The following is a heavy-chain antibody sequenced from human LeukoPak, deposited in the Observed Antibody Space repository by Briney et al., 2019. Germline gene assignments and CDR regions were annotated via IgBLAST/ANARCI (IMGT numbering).Heavy chain of an antibody. Sequence: SETLSLTCTVSRGSISGYYWSWIRQPPGKGLEWIGYIYYSGTTNYNPSLESRVTMSVDTSKNLISLNLISVTAADTDVYYCAKHLVSADGDPKHFDYWGQGTLVTVSS. CDR2: IYYSGTT. J-gene: IGHJ4*02. D-gene: IGHD3-10*01. V-gene: IGHV4-59*08. CDR3: AKHLVSADGDPKHFDY. CDR1: RGSISGYY.